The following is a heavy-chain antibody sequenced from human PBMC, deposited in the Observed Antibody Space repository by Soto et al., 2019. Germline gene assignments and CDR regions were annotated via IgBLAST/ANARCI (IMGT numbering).Heavy chain of an antibody. Sequence: GGSLRLSCAASGFTFSSYSMNWVRQAPGKGLEWVSSISSSSSYIYYADSVKGRFTISRDNAKNSLYLQMNSLRAEDTAVYYCARDRGYSYATFDYWGQGTLVTVSS. CDR2: ISSSSSYI. CDR1: GFTFSSYS. D-gene: IGHD5-18*01. J-gene: IGHJ4*02. V-gene: IGHV3-21*01. CDR3: ARDRGYSYATFDY.